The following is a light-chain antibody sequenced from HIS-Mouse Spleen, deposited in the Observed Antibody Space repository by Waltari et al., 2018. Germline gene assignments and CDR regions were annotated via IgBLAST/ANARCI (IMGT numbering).Light chain of an antibody. Sequence: QSALTQPASVSGSPGQSITISCTGPSSYVGGYTYVSWYQQHPGKAPKLMIYDVSNRPSGVSNRFSGSKSGNTASLTISGLQAEDEADYYCSSYTSSSVVFGGGTKLTVL. J-gene: IGLJ2*01. CDR1: SSYVGGYTY. V-gene: IGLV2-14*03. CDR3: SSYTSSSVV. CDR2: DVS.